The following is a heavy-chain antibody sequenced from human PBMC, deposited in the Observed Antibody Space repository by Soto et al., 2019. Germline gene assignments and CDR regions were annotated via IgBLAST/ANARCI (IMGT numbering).Heavy chain of an antibody. CDR3: ARWLDTAMVD. Sequence: QVQLVQSGAEVKKHGASVQVSCKASGYTFTSYGISWVRQAPGQGVEGMGWSSAYNGNTNYAQKLQGRVTMTTETSTSTAYIELRSLRSDATAVYYCARWLDTAMVDWGQGTLVRVSS. CDR2: SSAYNGNT. J-gene: IGHJ4*02. V-gene: IGHV1-18*01. CDR1: GYTFTSYG. D-gene: IGHD5-18*01.